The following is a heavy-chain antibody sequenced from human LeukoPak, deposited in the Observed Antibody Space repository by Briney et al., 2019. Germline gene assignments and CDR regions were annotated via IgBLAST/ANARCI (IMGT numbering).Heavy chain of an antibody. J-gene: IGHJ4*02. CDR2: ISAYNGNT. CDR1: GYTFTSYG. V-gene: IGHV1-18*01. D-gene: IGHD2-2*01. CDR3: ARGEGYCSSTSCHLDY. Sequence: GASVKVSCKASGYTFTSYGISWVRQAPGQGLEWMGWISAYNGNTNYAQKLQGRVTMTTDTSTSTAYMELRSLRSDDTAVYYCARGEGYCSSTSCHLDYWGQGTLVTVSS.